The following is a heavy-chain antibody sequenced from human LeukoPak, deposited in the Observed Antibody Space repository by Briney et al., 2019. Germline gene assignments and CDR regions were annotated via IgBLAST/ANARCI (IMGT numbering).Heavy chain of an antibody. CDR3: VRGKSVGGYQPYY. J-gene: IGHJ4*02. CDR2: I. V-gene: IGHV3-21*01. CDR1: GFTFSSYN. Sequence: GGSLRLSCAASGFTFSSYNMNWVRQAPGKGLEWVSSIKGRFTISRDNAKNSMYLQMNSLRAEDTAVYYCVRGKSVGGYQPYYWGQGTLVTVSS. D-gene: IGHD5-12*01.